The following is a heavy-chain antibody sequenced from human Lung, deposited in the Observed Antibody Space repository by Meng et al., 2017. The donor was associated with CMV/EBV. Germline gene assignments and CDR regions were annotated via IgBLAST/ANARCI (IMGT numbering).Heavy chain of an antibody. D-gene: IGHD7-27*01. CDR1: GYTFTAHY. Sequence: ASVXVSCKASGYTFTAHYFHWVRQAPGQRLEWMGWIHPHRGDTNYAQQFQGRVTLTRDTSINTGYMELTRLTSDDTAVYYCARDNNWGPDYWGQGTLVTVSS. CDR3: ARDNNWGPDY. V-gene: IGHV1-2*02. J-gene: IGHJ4*02. CDR2: IHPHRGDT.